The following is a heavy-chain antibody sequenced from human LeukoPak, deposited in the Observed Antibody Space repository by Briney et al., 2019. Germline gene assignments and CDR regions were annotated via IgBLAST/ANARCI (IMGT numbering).Heavy chain of an antibody. J-gene: IGHJ2*01. V-gene: IGHV3-23*01. CDR1: VFTFSNYA. D-gene: IGHD3-3*01. CDR2: ISGSGGST. Sequence: GGSLRLSCAASVFTFSNYAMSWVRQATGKGLEWVSSISGSGGSTYYADSVKGRFTISRDNSKNTLYLQMNSLRAEDTAVYYCAKDPSYYDFWSGYSFWYFDLWGRGTLVTASS. CDR3: AKDPSYYDFWSGYSFWYFDL.